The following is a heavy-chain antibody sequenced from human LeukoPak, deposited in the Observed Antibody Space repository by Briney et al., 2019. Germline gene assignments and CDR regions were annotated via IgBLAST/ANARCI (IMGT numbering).Heavy chain of an antibody. Sequence: ASVKVSCKASGGTFISYDINWVRQASGQGLEWMGWMNPNNGNTGYAQKFQGRVTMTRDTYTSTAYMEPRGLRPEDTAVYYCVRDAEGAGISVNFWFDPWGQGTLVTVSS. CDR2: MNPNNGNT. V-gene: IGHV1-8*02. J-gene: IGHJ5*02. D-gene: IGHD1-14*01. CDR3: VRDAEGAGISVNFWFDP. CDR1: GGTFISYD.